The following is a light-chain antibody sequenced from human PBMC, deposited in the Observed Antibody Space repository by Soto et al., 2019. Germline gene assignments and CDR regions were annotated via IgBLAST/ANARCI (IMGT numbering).Light chain of an antibody. CDR3: LLSYGGARG. Sequence: QAVVTQEPSLTMSPGGTVTLTCGSSTGAVTSGHYPYWFQQKAGQAPRTLIYDTTNKHSWTPARFSGALLGGKAALTLSGAQPEDEAEYYCLLSYGGARGFGGGTKLTVL. CDR2: DTT. V-gene: IGLV7-46*01. J-gene: IGLJ2*01. CDR1: TGAVTSGHY.